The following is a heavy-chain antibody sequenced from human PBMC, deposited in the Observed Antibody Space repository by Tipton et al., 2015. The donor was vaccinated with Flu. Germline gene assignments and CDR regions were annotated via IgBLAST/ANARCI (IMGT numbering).Heavy chain of an antibody. Sequence: TLSLTCEVSGDSITSDYYWGWVRQFPGKGLEWIGSVSRSGNTDYNPSLRSRVTMSIARSNVQFSLRLTSVTAADTAVYFCARRTFSNYVSEPKNWFDLWGQGTLVTVSS. J-gene: IGHJ5*02. CDR2: VSRSGNT. CDR1: GDSITSDYY. V-gene: IGHV4-38-2*01. CDR3: ARRTFSNYVSEPKNWFDL. D-gene: IGHD4-11*01.